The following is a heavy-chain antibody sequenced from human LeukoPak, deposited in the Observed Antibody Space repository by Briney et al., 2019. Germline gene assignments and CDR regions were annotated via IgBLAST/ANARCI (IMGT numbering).Heavy chain of an antibody. CDR2: TREDGSEK. V-gene: IGHV3-7*01. CDR3: ARELAGHYYGSGSSFDY. J-gene: IGHJ4*02. Sequence: PGGSLRLSCAASGFTFSNAWMSWVHQAPGKGLEWVANTREDGSEKYYVDSVKGRFTISRDNAKNSLYLQMNSLRAEDTAVYYCARELAGHYYGSGSSFDYWGQGTLVTVSS. CDR1: GFTFSNAW. D-gene: IGHD3-10*01.